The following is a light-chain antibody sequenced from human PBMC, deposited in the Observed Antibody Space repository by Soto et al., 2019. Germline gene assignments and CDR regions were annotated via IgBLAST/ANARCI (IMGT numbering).Light chain of an antibody. Sequence: QSVLTQPPSVSGAPGQSITISCTGSSSNVGAGYDVHWYQQVPGTGPKLLIFGNNNRPSGVPDRFSGSKSGTSASLAITGLQAEDEADYYCQSYDNSLGVVFGGGTKLTVL. J-gene: IGLJ2*01. CDR3: QSYDNSLGVV. V-gene: IGLV1-40*01. CDR2: GNN. CDR1: SSNVGAGYD.